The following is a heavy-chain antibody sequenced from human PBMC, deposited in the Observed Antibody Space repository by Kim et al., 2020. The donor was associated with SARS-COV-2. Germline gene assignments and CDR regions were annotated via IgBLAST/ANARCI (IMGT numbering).Heavy chain of an antibody. CDR3: ASRGTTADYAMDV. V-gene: IGHV4-31*02. J-gene: IGHJ6*02. D-gene: IGHD2-21*02. Sequence: SPSLRSRLAISLDTSKNQFSLKLSSVTAADTAVYYCASRGTTADYAMDVWGQGTTVTVSS.